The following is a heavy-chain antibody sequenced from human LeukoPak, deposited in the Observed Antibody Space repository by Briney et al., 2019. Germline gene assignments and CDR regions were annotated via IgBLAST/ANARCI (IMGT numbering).Heavy chain of an antibody. J-gene: IGHJ5*02. Sequence: GESLKISCKSSGYSFTNYWIAWVRQMPGKGLEWMGIIYPGDSDIRYSPSFQGQVTISADKSISTAYLQWNSLKASDTAMYYCARQEYCSGASCYTWFDPWGQGTLVTVSS. CDR1: GYSFTNYW. CDR3: ARQEYCSGASCYTWFDP. V-gene: IGHV5-51*01. CDR2: IYPGDSDI. D-gene: IGHD2-15*01.